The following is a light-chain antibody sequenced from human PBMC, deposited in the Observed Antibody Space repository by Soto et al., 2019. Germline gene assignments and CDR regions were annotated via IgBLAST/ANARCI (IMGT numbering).Light chain of an antibody. CDR1: QTTSPKY. V-gene: IGKV3-20*01. CDR3: QHFGSSPPVI. J-gene: IGKJ5*01. Sequence: EIALTQSLGTLSLSPGESATLSCRVSQTTSPKYVAWYQQRRGLAPRLLVYGASKRAAGIPDRFRGSGSGSEFSLTISGLEPEDFAVYFCQHFGSSPPVIFGQGTRLEI. CDR2: GAS.